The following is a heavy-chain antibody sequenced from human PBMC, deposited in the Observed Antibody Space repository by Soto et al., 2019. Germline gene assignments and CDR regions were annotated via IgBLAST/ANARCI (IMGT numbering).Heavy chain of an antibody. Sequence: QVQLQQRGAGLLKPSETLSLTCVVDGESFSGYYWTWIRQPPGKGLEWIGEINDSGSTNHKPSLKSRVTMSIDKTKNQFSLNLRSVTAADTGVYYCAKGGRFPEARYYFLDVWGNGTTVTVSS. CDR3: AKGGRFPEARYYFLDV. V-gene: IGHV4-34*01. CDR2: INDSGST. D-gene: IGHD3-3*01. CDR1: GESFSGYY. J-gene: IGHJ6*03.